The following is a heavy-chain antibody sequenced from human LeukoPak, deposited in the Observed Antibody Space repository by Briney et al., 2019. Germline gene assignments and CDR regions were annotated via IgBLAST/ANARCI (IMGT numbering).Heavy chain of an antibody. CDR3: AREGEIGYDLSDY. V-gene: IGHV1-46*01. D-gene: IGHD5-12*01. J-gene: IGHJ4*02. CDR2: INPSGGST. CDR1: GYTFTNYY. Sequence: ASVKVSCKASGYTFTNYYMNWVRQAPGQGLGWMGIINPSGGSTSYAQKFQGRVTVTRDTSTSTVYMELGSLRSEDTAMYYCAREGEIGYDLSDYWGQGTLVTVSS.